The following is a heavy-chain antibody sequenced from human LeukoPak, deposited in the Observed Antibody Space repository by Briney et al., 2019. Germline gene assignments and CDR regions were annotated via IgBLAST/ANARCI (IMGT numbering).Heavy chain of an antibody. CDR1: GVSISISRYY. CDR2: IFYSGST. CDR3: ARLLCAGTSGCSDLDY. Sequence: TSETLSLTCTVSGVSISISRYYWGWIRQPPGKGLEWIGNIFYSGSTYYNPSLKSRVTISVDTSKNQSSLKLGSVTAADTALYYCARLLCAGTSGCSDLDYWGQGTLVTVSS. J-gene: IGHJ4*02. D-gene: IGHD6-19*01. V-gene: IGHV4-39*01.